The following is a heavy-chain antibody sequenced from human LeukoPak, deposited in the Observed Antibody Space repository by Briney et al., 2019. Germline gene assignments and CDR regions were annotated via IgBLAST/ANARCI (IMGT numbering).Heavy chain of an antibody. V-gene: IGHV3-74*01. CDR2: INSDGSST. CDR1: GFTFSSYW. Sequence: PGGSLRLSCAASGFTFSSYWMHWVRQAPGKGPVWVSRINSDGSSTSYADSVKGRFTISRDNAKNTLYLQMNSLRAEDTAVHYCARGRGLGELAVASFDSWGQGTLVTVSS. D-gene: IGHD6-19*01. CDR3: ARGRGLGELAVASFDS. J-gene: IGHJ4*02.